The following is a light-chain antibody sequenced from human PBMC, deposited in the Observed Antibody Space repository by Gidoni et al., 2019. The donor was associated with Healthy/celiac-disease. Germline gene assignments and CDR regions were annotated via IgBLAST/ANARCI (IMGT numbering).Light chain of an antibody. J-gene: IGKJ2*02. Sequence: EIVMTQSPATLAVSPGERATLSCRASQRVSSNLAWYQQKPGQAPRLLIYAASTRATGIPARFSGSGSGTEFTLTISSLQSEDCAVYYCQQYNNWPRGTFXQXTKLEIK. CDR3: QQYNNWPRGT. V-gene: IGKV3-15*01. CDR1: QRVSSN. CDR2: AAS.